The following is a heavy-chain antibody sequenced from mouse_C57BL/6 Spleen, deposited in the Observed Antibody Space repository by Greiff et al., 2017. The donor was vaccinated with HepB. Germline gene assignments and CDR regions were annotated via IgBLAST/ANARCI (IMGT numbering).Heavy chain of an antibody. CDR3: ARRWGAMDY. Sequence: EVQLQESGGGLVKPGGSLKLSCAASGFTFSDYGMHWVRQAPEKGLEWVAYISSGSSTIYYADTVKGRFTISRDNAKNTLFLQMTSLRSEDTAMYYCARRWGAMDYWGQGTSVTVSS. J-gene: IGHJ4*01. V-gene: IGHV5-17*01. CDR2: ISSGSSTI. D-gene: IGHD1-1*02. CDR1: GFTFSDYG.